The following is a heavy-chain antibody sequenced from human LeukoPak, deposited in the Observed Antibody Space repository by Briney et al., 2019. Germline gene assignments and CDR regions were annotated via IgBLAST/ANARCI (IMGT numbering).Heavy chain of an antibody. J-gene: IGHJ5*02. CDR2: IYPGNSDT. CDR1: GQSFTSYW. Sequence: GESLKISCSGFGQSFTSYWIGWVRQMPGKGLEWMGIIYPGNSDTQYSPSFQGQVTISVDKSIATAYLQWSSLKASDTAMYYCVCRKYYSTWSDHWGQGTLVTVAS. CDR3: VCRKYYSTWSDH. D-gene: IGHD1-14*01. V-gene: IGHV5-51*01.